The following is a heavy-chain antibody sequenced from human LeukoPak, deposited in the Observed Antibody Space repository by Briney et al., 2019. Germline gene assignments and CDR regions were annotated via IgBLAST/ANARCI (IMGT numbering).Heavy chain of an antibody. CDR1: GFTFNSYA. J-gene: IGHJ4*02. Sequence: GGSLRLSCAASGFTFNSYAMTWVRQAPGKGLEWVSSICGGVSCAYYADSVKGRFTISRDDSKNTLYLQMNSLRADDMAVYYCARLEGASADWGRGTLVTISS. D-gene: IGHD1-26*01. CDR2: ICGGVSCA. V-gene: IGHV3-23*01. CDR3: ARLEGASAD.